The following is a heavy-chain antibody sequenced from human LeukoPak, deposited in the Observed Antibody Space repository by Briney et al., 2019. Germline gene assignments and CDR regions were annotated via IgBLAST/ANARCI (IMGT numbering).Heavy chain of an antibody. V-gene: IGHV1-24*01. D-gene: IGHD5-24*01. CDR1: GYTLTDLS. CDR3: ATGRSLRTRSPWLQRNFGIDY. J-gene: IGHJ4*02. Sequence: GASVKVSCKVSGYTLTDLSMHWVRQAPGKGLEWMGGFDPENGETIYAQKFQGRVTMTEDTSTDTAYMELSSLRSEDTAVYYCATGRSLRTRSPWLQRNFGIDYWGQGTLVTVSS. CDR2: FDPENGET.